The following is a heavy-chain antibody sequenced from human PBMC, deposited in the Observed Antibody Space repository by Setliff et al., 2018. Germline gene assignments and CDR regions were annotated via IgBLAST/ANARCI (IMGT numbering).Heavy chain of an antibody. Sequence: GASVKVSCKASGYTFTSYAMHWVRQAPGQRLEWMGWINAGNGNTKYSQKFQGGVTITRDTSASTAYMELSSLRSEDTAVYYCAREIVTPYITMVRETARGFDPWGQGTLVTVSS. D-gene: IGHD3-10*01. V-gene: IGHV1-3*01. CDR2: INAGNGNT. J-gene: IGHJ5*02. CDR3: AREIVTPYITMVRETARGFDP. CDR1: GYTFTSYA.